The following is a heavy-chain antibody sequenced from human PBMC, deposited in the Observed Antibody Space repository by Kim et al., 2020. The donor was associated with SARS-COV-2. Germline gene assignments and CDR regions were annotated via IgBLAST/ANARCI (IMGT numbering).Heavy chain of an antibody. V-gene: IGHV3-30-3*01. CDR2: ISFDGINK. CDR3: ARDRDDYGDPGDAFDI. J-gene: IGHJ3*02. D-gene: IGHD4-17*01. CDR1: GFTFSSYA. Sequence: GGSLRLSCAASGFTFSSYAMHWVRQAPGKGLEWVAVISFDGINKYYADSVKCRFTISRDNSKNTLYLQMNSLRAEDTAVYYCARDRDDYGDPGDAFDIWGQGTMVTVSS.